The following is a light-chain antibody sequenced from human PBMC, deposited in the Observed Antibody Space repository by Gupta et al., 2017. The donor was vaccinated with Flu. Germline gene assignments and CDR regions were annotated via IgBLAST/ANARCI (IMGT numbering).Light chain of an antibody. Sequence: QSVLTQPPSTSGTPGQTVTISCSGGRSNIGRNYICWYHQLPGTAPKLLIYRNNLRPSGVPDRFSGSKSDTSGSLSISALRSEDEGDYYCASWDDALSVWVFGGGTTLTVL. CDR2: RNN. J-gene: IGLJ3*02. CDR3: ASWDDALSVWV. CDR1: RSNIGRNY. V-gene: IGLV1-47*01.